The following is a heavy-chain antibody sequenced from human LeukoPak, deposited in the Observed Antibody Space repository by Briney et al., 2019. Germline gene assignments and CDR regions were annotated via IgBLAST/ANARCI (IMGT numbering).Heavy chain of an antibody. CDR1: GGSFSGYY. Sequence: PSETLSLTCAVYGGSFSGYYWSWIRQPPGRGLEWIGKINHSGSTNYNPSLKSRVTISVDTSKNQFSLKLSSVTAADTAVYYCARGVSYYYYMDVWGKGTTVTVSS. V-gene: IGHV4-34*01. CDR2: INHSGST. CDR3: ARGVSYYYYMDV. J-gene: IGHJ6*03.